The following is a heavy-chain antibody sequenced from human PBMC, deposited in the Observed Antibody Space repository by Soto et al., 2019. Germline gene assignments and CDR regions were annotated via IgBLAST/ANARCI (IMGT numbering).Heavy chain of an antibody. CDR2: INPDTGGT. D-gene: IGHD2-2*01. CDR1: GYTFPDYY. J-gene: IGHJ5*02. Sequence: QVQLVQSGAEVKKPGASVKVSCKASGYTFPDYYIYWVRQAPGQGLEWMGWINPDTGGTNYAQSFQGRVTMTRDTSVSTAYMELTRLTSDDTAVYYCARPYCGSYSCHAWFVPWGQGTLVTVSS. V-gene: IGHV1-2*02. CDR3: ARPYCGSYSCHAWFVP.